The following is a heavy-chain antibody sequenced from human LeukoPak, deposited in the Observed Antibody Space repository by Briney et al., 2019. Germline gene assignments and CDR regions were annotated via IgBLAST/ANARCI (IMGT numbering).Heavy chain of an antibody. CDR2: IRYDGSNK. D-gene: IGHD3-10*01. CDR1: GFTFSSYG. CDR3: VRDGGITLVRGVILKGDYYYYYMDV. V-gene: IGHV3-30*02. Sequence: GGSLRLSCAAPGFTFSSYGMHWVRQAPGKGLEWVAFIRYDGSNKYYADSVKGRFTISRDNAKNSLDLQMNSLRAEDTAVYYCVRDGGITLVRGVILKGDYYYYYMDVWGKGTTVTVSS. J-gene: IGHJ6*03.